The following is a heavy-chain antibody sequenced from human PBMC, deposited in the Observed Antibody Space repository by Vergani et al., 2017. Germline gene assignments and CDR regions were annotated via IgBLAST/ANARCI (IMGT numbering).Heavy chain of an antibody. CDR2: IIPIIRLA. CDR3: ASVSPGDNSGWEPFDY. CDR1: GDISNNYT. V-gene: IGHV1-69*02. J-gene: IGHJ4*02. Sequence: QVHLEQSGTEVKKPGSSVKVSCMVSGDISNNYTVTWVRQAPGQGLEWMGRIIPIIRLATSAQKFQDRVKITGDTSTNTVYMEMNNLRAEDTAVYYCASVSPGDNSGWEPFDYWGQGTLVTVSS. D-gene: IGHD6-19*01.